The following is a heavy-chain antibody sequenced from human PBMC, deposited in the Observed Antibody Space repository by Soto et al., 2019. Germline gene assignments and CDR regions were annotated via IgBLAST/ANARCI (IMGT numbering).Heavy chain of an antibody. CDR3: ARDSWYYDSSGYHEY. Sequence: SETLSLTCTVSGDSIGPYYWSWIRQPPGQRLEWIAYIYYSGSTSYNPSLKSRLTISVDTSKNQFSVRLSSVTAADTAMYYCARDSWYYDSSGYHEYWGQGALVTVSS. V-gene: IGHV4-59*01. J-gene: IGHJ4*02. CDR2: IYYSGST. CDR1: GDSIGPYY. D-gene: IGHD3-22*01.